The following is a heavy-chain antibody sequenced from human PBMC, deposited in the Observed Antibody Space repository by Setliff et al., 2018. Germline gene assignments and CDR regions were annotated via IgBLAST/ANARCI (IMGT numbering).Heavy chain of an antibody. CDR2: IYYSGST. Sequence: PSETLSLTCTVSGGSISTHYWGWNRQPPGKGLEWIGSIYYSGSTYYKPSLKSRVTISVDTSKNQFSLKLSSVTAADTAVYYCARVSSYGSGSYYYYYYGMDVWGQGTTVTV. CDR1: GGSISTHY. CDR3: ARVSSYGSGSYYYYYYGMDV. J-gene: IGHJ6*02. V-gene: IGHV4-39*07. D-gene: IGHD3-10*01.